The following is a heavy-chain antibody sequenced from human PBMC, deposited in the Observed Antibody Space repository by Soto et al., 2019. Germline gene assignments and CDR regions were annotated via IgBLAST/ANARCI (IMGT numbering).Heavy chain of an antibody. Sequence: PSETLSLTCTVSGGSISSDYYYWSWIRQPPGKGPEWIGYIYYSGSTYYNPSLKSRVTISVDTSKNQFSLKLSSVTAADTAVYYCARERRLEHFDYWGQGTLVTVSS. CDR2: IYYSGST. D-gene: IGHD1-1*01. J-gene: IGHJ4*02. CDR3: ARERRLEHFDY. V-gene: IGHV4-30-4*01. CDR1: GGSISSDYYY.